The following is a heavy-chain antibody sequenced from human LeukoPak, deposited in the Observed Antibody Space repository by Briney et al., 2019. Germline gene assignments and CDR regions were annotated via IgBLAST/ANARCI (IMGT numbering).Heavy chain of an antibody. Sequence: GGSLRLSCAASGFTFSSYAMSWVRQAPGKGLEWVSAISGSGGSTYYADSVKGRFTISRDNSKNTLYLQMNSLRAEDTAVYYCAKLYCSSTSCYTYFYYGMDVWGQGTTVTVSS. J-gene: IGHJ6*02. CDR3: AKLYCSSTSCYTYFYYGMDV. CDR1: GFTFSSYA. CDR2: ISGSGGST. V-gene: IGHV3-23*01. D-gene: IGHD2-2*02.